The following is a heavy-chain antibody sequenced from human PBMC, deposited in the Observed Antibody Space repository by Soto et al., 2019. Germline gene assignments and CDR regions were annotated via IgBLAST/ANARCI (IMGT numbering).Heavy chain of an antibody. CDR2: IYYSGST. CDR1: GGSISSSSYY. J-gene: IGHJ6*02. Sequence: SETLSLTCTVSGGSISSSSYYWGWIRQPPGKGLEWIGSIYYSGSTYYNPSLKSRVTISVDTSKNQFSLKLSSVTAADTAVYYCASGNLPQGYDFWSGYYTPFYYYGMDVWGQGTTVTVSS. V-gene: IGHV4-39*01. D-gene: IGHD3-3*01. CDR3: ASGNLPQGYDFWSGYYTPFYYYGMDV.